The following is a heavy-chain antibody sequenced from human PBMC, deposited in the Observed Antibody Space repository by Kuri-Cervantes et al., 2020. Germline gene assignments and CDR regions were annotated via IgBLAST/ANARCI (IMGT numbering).Heavy chain of an antibody. V-gene: IGHV3-23*01. J-gene: IGHJ4*02. CDR2: ITATGDST. CDR1: GFTFSSYA. D-gene: IGHD1-7*01. Sequence: GGSLRLSCAASGFTFSSYAMNWVRQAPGEGLEWVSVITATGDSTYDAVSVKGRFIISRDNSKNTVFLEMNSLKVEDTAVYYCAKMDGYPELHFDSWGQGTLVTVSS. CDR3: AKMDGYPELHFDS.